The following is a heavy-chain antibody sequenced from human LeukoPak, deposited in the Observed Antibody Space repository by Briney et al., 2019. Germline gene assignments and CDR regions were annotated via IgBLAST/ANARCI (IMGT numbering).Heavy chain of an antibody. Sequence: GGSLRLSCVVSGFTFSGYAMSWVRQAPGKGLEWVSTISGSGGRSYSEDPVKGRFTISRDNSRNTLYLQMNSLRVEDTAIYYCAKGGPQFFDYWGQGTLVTVSS. CDR3: AKGGPQFFDY. D-gene: IGHD5-24*01. CDR1: GFTFSGYA. CDR2: ISGSGGRS. J-gene: IGHJ4*02. V-gene: IGHV3-23*01.